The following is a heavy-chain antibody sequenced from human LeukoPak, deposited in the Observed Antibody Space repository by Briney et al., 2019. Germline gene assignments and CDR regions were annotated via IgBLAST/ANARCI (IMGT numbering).Heavy chain of an antibody. CDR3: ARVVPQYYGSGSYSTPFDY. CDR2: IYYSGST. V-gene: IGHV4-59*01. J-gene: IGHJ4*02. Sequence: KASETLSLTCTVSGGSISSYYWSWIRQPPGKGLEWIGYIYYSGSTNYNPSLKSRVTISVDTSKNQFSLKLSSVTAADTAVYYCARVVPQYYGSGSYSTPFDYWGQGTLVTVSS. D-gene: IGHD3-10*01. CDR1: GGSISSYY.